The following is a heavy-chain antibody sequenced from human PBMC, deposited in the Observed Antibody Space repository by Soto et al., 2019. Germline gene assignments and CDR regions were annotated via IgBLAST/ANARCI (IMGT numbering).Heavy chain of an antibody. Sequence: QVQLVESGGGVVQPGRSLRLSCAASGFTFSSYGMHWVRQAPGKGLEWVAVISYDGSNKYYADSVKGRFTISRDNSKNTLYLQMNSLRAEDTAVYYCAKVWWGLQDALDWGQGTRVTVSS. CDR3: AKVWWGLQDALD. J-gene: IGHJ4*02. D-gene: IGHD1-26*01. V-gene: IGHV3-30*18. CDR1: GFTFSSYG. CDR2: ISYDGSNK.